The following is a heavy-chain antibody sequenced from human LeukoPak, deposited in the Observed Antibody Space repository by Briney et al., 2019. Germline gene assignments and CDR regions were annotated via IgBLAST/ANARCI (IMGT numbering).Heavy chain of an antibody. J-gene: IGHJ3*02. CDR2: IRSSNIYI. CDR3: ARGHGVVAASDDAFDI. V-gene: IGHV3-21*01. CDR1: GFPYRSYN. Sequence: GRPVRLSCRAWGFPYRSYNMNCVRQAPGKGLEWVSSIRSSNIYIFYADSMKGRFTMSRDHAKKSLYLQMNSLRAEDTAVYYCARGHGVVAASDDAFDIWGQGTMVTVSS. D-gene: IGHD2-15*01.